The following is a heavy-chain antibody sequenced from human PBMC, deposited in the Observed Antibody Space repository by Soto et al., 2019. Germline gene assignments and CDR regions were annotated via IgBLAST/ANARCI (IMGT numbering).Heavy chain of an antibody. V-gene: IGHV4-34*01. CDR1: GGSFSGYY. Sequence: SETLSLTCAVYGGSFSGYYWSWIRQPPGKGLEWIGEINHSGSTNYNPSLKSRVTISVDTSKNQFSLKLSSVTAADTAVYYCARLRTMVRGLAYWGQGTLVTVS. CDR3: ARLRTMVRGLAY. J-gene: IGHJ4*02. D-gene: IGHD3-10*01. CDR2: INHSGST.